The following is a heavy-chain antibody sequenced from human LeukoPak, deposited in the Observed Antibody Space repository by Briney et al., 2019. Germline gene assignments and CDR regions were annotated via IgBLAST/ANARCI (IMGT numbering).Heavy chain of an antibody. D-gene: IGHD3-3*01. V-gene: IGHV3-23*01. J-gene: IGHJ4*02. CDR3: AENWRYFDY. Sequence: GGSLRLSCAASGFTFSNYAMSWVRQAPGKGLEWVSDISGSGGSTYYADSVKGRFTISRDISKNTLYLQMNSLRAEDTAIYYCAENWRYFDYWGQGTLVTVSS. CDR2: ISGSGGST. CDR1: GFTFSNYA.